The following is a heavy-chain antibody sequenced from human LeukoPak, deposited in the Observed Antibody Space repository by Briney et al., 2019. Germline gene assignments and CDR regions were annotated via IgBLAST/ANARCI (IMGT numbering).Heavy chain of an antibody. D-gene: IGHD3-22*01. CDR1: GFTFSSYG. V-gene: IGHV3-30*02. CDR3: AKDQLTYYFDSSGYYPLAY. CDR2: IRYDGSNK. Sequence: GGSLRLSCAASGFTFSSYGMHWVRQAPGKGLEWVTFIRYDGSNKYYADSVKGRFTISRDNSKNTLYLQMNSLRAEDTAMYYCAKDQLTYYFDSSGYYPLAYWGQGTLVTVSS. J-gene: IGHJ4*02.